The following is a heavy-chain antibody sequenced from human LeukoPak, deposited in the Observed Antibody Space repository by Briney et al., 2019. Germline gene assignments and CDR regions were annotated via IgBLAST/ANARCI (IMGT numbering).Heavy chain of an antibody. CDR3: AKLLDHSRGFYYNAMDV. CDR2: ISSSGSTI. CDR1: GFTFSDYY. V-gene: IGHV3-11*01. J-gene: IGHJ6*02. D-gene: IGHD4-23*01. Sequence: SGGSLRLSCAASGFTFSDYYMSWIRQAPGKGLEWVSYISSSGSTIYYADSVKGRFTISRDNSKNTLSLQMNTLRAEDTAVYYCAKLLDHSRGFYYNAMDVWGRGTTVTVSS.